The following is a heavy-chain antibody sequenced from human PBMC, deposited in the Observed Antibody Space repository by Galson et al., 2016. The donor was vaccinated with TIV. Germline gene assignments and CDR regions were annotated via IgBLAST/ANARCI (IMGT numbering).Heavy chain of an antibody. CDR2: IYYSEII. J-gene: IGHJ5*02. D-gene: IGHD3-16*01. CDR3: ARELRGSSPDASNWFDP. Sequence: TLSLTCSVSGGSMNSGVYYWTWIRQPPGKGLEWIGSIYYSEIIYYNPSLKSRVITSVDTSKNQFSLMVSSVTAADTAVDSCARELRGSSPDASNWFDPGGHGTQGTVSS. V-gene: IGHV4-30-4*08. CDR1: GGSMNSGVYY.